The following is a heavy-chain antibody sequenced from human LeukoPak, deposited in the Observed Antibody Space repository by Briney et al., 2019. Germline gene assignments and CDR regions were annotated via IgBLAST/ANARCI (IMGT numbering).Heavy chain of an antibody. V-gene: IGHV3-23*01. J-gene: IGHJ4*02. CDR1: GFTFSNYA. CDR3: AKERLEGSSWYDFDY. D-gene: IGHD6-13*01. CDR2: TSGSGGST. Sequence: PGGSLRLSCAASGFTFSNYAMSWVRQAPGKGLEWVSGTSGSGGSTYHADSVKGRFTISRDNSKNTLFLQMNSLRAEDTATYYCAKERLEGSSWYDFDYWGQGTLVTVSS.